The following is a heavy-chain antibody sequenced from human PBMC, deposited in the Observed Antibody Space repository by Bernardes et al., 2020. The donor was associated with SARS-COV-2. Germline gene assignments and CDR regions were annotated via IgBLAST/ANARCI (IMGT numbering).Heavy chain of an antibody. J-gene: IGHJ5*02. D-gene: IGHD5-18*01. CDR2: IYYSGNT. V-gene: IGHV4-31*03. CDR3: ARGTWIELWLGGNWFDP. CDR1: GASIRSGGDY. Sequence: SETLSLTCTVSGASIRSGGDYWTWIRQHPGKGLEWIGYIYYSGNTHYNPSLKSRATISVDTSENQFSLKLRSVTAADTAVYYCARGTWIELWLGGNWFDPWGQGRLVTVSS.